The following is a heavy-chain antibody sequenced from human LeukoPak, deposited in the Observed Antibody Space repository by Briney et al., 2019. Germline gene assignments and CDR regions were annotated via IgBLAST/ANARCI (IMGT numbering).Heavy chain of an antibody. Sequence: GGSLRLSCAASGFTFSYHWMTWVRQAPGKGLEWVANIKNDGAVKNYVDSVKGRFTISRDNAKNSLYLQMNSLRAEDTAVYYCAKVWSSGWTYDAFDIWGQGTMVTVSS. J-gene: IGHJ3*02. D-gene: IGHD6-19*01. V-gene: IGHV3-7*03. CDR2: IKNDGAVK. CDR3: AKVWSSGWTYDAFDI. CDR1: GFTFSYHW.